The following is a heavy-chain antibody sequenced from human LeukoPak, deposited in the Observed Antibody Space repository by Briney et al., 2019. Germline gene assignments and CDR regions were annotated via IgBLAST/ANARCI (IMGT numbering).Heavy chain of an antibody. CDR2: INPNSGGT. CDR3: ASGRSDFWSGYYKYNWFDP. CDR1: GYTFTGYY. J-gene: IGHJ5*02. D-gene: IGHD3-3*01. V-gene: IGHV1-2*02. Sequence: ASVKVSCKASGYTFTGYYMHWVRQAPGQGLEWMGWINPNSGGTNYAQKFQGRVTMTRDTSISTAYMELSRLRSDDTAVYYCASGRSDFWSGYYKYNWFDPWGQGTLVTVSS.